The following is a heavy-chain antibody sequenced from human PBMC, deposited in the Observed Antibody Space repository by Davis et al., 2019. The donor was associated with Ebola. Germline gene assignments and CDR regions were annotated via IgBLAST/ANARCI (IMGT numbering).Heavy chain of an antibody. V-gene: IGHV1-24*01. Sequence: ASVKVSCKVSDYTLREISMHWVRQAPGIGLEWMGSFDSENGESIYAQKFQGRVTITRDTSASTAYMELSSLRSEDTAVYYCARGEIVVVPAAPYYYYYGMDVWGKGTTVTVSS. CDR3: ARGEIVVVPAAPYYYYYGMDV. D-gene: IGHD2-2*01. CDR2: FDSENGES. CDR1: DYTLREIS. J-gene: IGHJ6*04.